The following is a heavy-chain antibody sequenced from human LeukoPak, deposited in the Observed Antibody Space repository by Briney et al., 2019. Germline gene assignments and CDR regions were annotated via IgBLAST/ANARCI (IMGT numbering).Heavy chain of an antibody. J-gene: IGHJ4*02. V-gene: IGHV4-34*01. Sequence: SETLSLTCAVYGGSFSGYYWSWIRQPPEKGLEWIGEINHSGSTNYNPSLKSRVTISVDTSKNQFSLKLSSVTAADTAVYYCARGQRIGAVASKQDYWGQGTLVTVSS. D-gene: IGHD6-19*01. CDR1: GGSFSGYY. CDR2: INHSGST. CDR3: ARGQRIGAVASKQDY.